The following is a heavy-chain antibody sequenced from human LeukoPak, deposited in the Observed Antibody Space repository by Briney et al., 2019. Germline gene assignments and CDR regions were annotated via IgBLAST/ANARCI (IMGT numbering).Heavy chain of an antibody. V-gene: IGHV1-18*01. J-gene: IGHJ4*02. CDR2: VSAYNGDT. D-gene: IGHD1-26*01. Sequence: ASVKVSCKASGYTFNSYRINWVRQDPGQGLEWMAWVSAYNGDTNYEQKLQGRITMTTDTSTSTAYMELRSLRSDDTAVYYCARELRTRGVGANLGYWGQGTLVTVSS. CDR3: ARELRTRGVGANLGY. CDR1: GYTFNSYR.